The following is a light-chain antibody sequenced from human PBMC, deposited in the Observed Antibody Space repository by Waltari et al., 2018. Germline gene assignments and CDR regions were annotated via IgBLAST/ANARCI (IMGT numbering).Light chain of an antibody. J-gene: IGKJ5*01. CDR3: NKRSARDT. V-gene: IGKV3-11*01. CDR2: DAS. CDR1: QNVAPH. Sequence: DIVLTQSPATLSLSPGERAPLPCRASQNVAPHLAWYQQKPGQAPRLLIDDASTRATGIPARLSGSGSGTDFSRTISTLEPEDFAIYYGNKRSARDTFGQGTRLEMK.